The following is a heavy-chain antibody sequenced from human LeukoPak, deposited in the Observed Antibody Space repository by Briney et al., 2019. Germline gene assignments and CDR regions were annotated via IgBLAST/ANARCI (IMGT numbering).Heavy chain of an antibody. CDR3: ARDIYVGATPGGY. CDR1: GYTFTGYY. J-gene: IGHJ4*02. Sequence: GASVKVPCKASGYTFTGYYMHWVRQAPGQGLEWMGWISPTSGGTNYAQKFQGRVTMTRDTSISTAYMELSRLRSDDTAVYYCARDIYVGATPGGYWGQGTLVTVSS. CDR2: ISPTSGGT. D-gene: IGHD1-26*01. V-gene: IGHV1-2*02.